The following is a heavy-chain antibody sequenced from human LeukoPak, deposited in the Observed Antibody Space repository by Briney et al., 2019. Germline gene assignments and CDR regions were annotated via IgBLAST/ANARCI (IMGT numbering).Heavy chain of an antibody. CDR1: GGTFSGYA. J-gene: IGHJ6*02. V-gene: IGHV1-69*04. D-gene: IGHD5-18*01. CDR2: IIPILEIA. Sequence: GASVKVSCKASGGTFSGYAISWVRQAPGQGLEWMGRIIPILEIANYAQKFQGRVAITADKSTSTAYMDLSSLRSEDTAVYYCARGGDTAMVTINYYYYYGIDVWGQGTTVTVSS. CDR3: ARGGDTAMVTINYYYYYGIDV.